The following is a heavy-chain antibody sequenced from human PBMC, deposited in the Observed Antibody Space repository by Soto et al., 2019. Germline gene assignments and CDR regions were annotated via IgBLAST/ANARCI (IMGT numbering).Heavy chain of an antibody. CDR2: ISYDGTNK. CDR1: GFTFSYYS. Sequence: QVQLVESGGGVVQPGRSLRLSCAASGFTFSYYSMHWVRQAPGKGLEWVSVISYDGTNKYYADSVKGRFTISRDNSKSSLYLQMNTLRPEDTAVYYCARRGAPTFSSGWDWFDPWGQGTLVTVSS. D-gene: IGHD6-19*01. J-gene: IGHJ5*02. V-gene: IGHV3-30-3*01. CDR3: ARRGAPTFSSGWDWFDP.